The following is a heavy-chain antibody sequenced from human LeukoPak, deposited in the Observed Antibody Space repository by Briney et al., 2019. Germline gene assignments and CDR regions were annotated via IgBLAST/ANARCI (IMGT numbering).Heavy chain of an antibody. CDR2: IIPIFGTA. J-gene: IGHJ5*02. CDR3: ARLRYSNTWFILDP. Sequence: ASVKVSCKTSGGTFSSYDISWVRQAPGQGLEWMGGIIPIFGTANYAQKFQDRVTITADESTSTVYMELSSLRSVDTAVYYCARLRYSNTWFILDPWGQGTLVTVSS. V-gene: IGHV1-69*13. D-gene: IGHD6-13*01. CDR1: GGTFSSYD.